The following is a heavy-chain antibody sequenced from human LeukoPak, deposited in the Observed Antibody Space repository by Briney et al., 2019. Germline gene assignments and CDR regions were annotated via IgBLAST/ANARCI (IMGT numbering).Heavy chain of an antibody. CDR3: ARGVGTYGDYDRTWY. CDR1: GCTFTGYY. J-gene: IGHJ4*02. Sequence: ASVKVSCKASGCTFTGYYMHWVRQAPGQGLEWMGWINPNSGGTNYAQKFQGRVTMTRDTSISTAYMELSRLRSDDTAVYYCARGVGTYGDYDRTWYWGQGTLVTVSS. V-gene: IGHV1-2*02. D-gene: IGHD4-17*01. CDR2: INPNSGGT.